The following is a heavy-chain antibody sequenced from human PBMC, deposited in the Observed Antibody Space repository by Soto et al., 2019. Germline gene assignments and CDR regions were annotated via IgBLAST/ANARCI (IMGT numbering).Heavy chain of an antibody. J-gene: IGHJ4*02. CDR3: ANRLGYSYGLL. V-gene: IGHV2-5*01. CDR1: GDTISTGGYS. D-gene: IGHD5-18*01. Sequence: TLSLTCGVSGDTISTGGYSWAWIRQPPGKALEWIGHTYHSGNPYYNPSLKSRLTITKDTSKNQVVLTMTNMDPVDTATYYCANRLGYSYGLLWGQGTLVTVSS. CDR2: TYHSGNP.